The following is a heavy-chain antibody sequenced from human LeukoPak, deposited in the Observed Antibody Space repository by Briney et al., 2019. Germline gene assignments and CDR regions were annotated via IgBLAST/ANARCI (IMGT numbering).Heavy chain of an antibody. CDR1: GFTFSSYS. CDR2: ISSSSSNI. J-gene: IGHJ4*02. CDR3: ARRAGGYSHPYDY. D-gene: IGHD4-23*01. V-gene: IGHV3-21*04. Sequence: GGSLRLSCAAPGFTFSSYSMNWVRQAPGKGLEWVSSISSSSSNIYYADSVKGRFTISRDNAKNSLYLQMNSLRAEDTAVYYCARRAGGYSHPYDYWGQGILVTVSS.